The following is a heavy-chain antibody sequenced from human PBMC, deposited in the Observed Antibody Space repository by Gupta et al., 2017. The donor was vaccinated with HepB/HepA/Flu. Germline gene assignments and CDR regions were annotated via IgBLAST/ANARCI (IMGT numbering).Heavy chain of an antibody. Sequence: EVQLVESGGGLVQPGGTLILSCAASGFTFSSYSMNWVRQAPGKGLEWVSYISRSSSTIYYADYVKGRVTSARDNAKNSLYLQMNSLRDEDTAVYYCERGSLDYWYYRDVWGKGTMVTVFS. V-gene: IGHV3-48*02. D-gene: IGHD2/OR15-2a*01. J-gene: IGHJ6*03. CDR1: GFTFSSYS. CDR2: ISRSSSTI. CDR3: ERGSLDYWYYRDV.